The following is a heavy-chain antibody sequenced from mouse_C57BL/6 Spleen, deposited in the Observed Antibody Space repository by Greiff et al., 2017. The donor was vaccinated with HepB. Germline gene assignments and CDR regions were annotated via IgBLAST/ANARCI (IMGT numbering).Heavy chain of an antibody. J-gene: IGHJ2*01. D-gene: IGHD1-1*01. Sequence: EVKLQQSGPELVKPGASVKISCKASGYTFTDYYMNWVKQSHGKSLEWIGDINPNNGGTSYNQKFKGKATLTVDKSSSTAYMELRRLTSEDSAVYYCASITTVVATYFDYWGQGTTLTVSS. CDR2: INPNNGGT. CDR3: ASITTVVATYFDY. V-gene: IGHV1-26*01. CDR1: GYTFTDYY.